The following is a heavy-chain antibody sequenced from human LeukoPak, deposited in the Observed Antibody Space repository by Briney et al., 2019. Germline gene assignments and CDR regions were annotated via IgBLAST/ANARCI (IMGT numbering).Heavy chain of an antibody. V-gene: IGHV4-59*08. D-gene: IGHD2-15*01. J-gene: IGHJ4*02. CDR1: GGSISSYY. Sequence: SETLSLTCTVSGGSISSYYWSWIRQPPGKGLEWIGYIYYSGSTNYNPSLKSRVTISVDTSKNQFSLKLSSVTAADTAVYYCARGGSVVAARLDYWGQGTLVTVSS. CDR3: ARGGSVVAARLDY. CDR2: IYYSGST.